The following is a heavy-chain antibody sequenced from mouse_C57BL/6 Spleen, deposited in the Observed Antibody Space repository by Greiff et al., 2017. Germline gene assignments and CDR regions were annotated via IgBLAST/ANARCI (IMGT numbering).Heavy chain of an antibody. J-gene: IGHJ2*01. CDR2: INYDGSST. D-gene: IGHD2-4*01. V-gene: IGHV5-16*01. CDR3: ARERYDYLDY. CDR1: GFTFSDYY. Sequence: EVKLMESEGGLVQPGSSMKLSCTASGFTFSDYYMAWVRQVPEKGLEWVANINYDGSSTYYLDSLKSRFIISRDNAKNILYLQMSSLKSEDTATYYCARERYDYLDYWGQGTTLTVSS.